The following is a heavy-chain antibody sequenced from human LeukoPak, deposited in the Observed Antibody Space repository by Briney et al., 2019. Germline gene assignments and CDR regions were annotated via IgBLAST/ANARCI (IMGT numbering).Heavy chain of an antibody. CDR2: INHSGST. J-gene: IGHJ6*03. Sequence: SETLSLTCAVYGGSFSGYYWSWIRQPPGKGLEWIGEINHSGSTNYNPSLKSRVTISVDTSKNQFSLKLGSVTAADMAVYYCARGGIRFLEWAYYYYYYMDVWGKGTTVTVSS. V-gene: IGHV4-34*01. D-gene: IGHD3-3*01. CDR1: GGSFSGYY. CDR3: ARGGIRFLEWAYYYYYYMDV.